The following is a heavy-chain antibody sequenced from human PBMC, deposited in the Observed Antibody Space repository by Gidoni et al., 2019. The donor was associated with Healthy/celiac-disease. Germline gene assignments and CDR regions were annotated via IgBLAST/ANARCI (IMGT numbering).Heavy chain of an antibody. CDR1: GYSISSGYY. V-gene: IGHV4-38-2*02. CDR3: AREGYGDYPPYFDY. CDR2: IYHSGST. D-gene: IGHD4-17*01. Sequence: QVQLQESGPGLVKPSETLSLTCAVSGYSISSGYYWGWIRQPPGKGLEWIGIIYHSGSTYYNPSLKSRVTISVDTSKNQFSLKLSSVTAADTAVYYCAREGYGDYPPYFDYWGQGTLVTVSS. J-gene: IGHJ4*02.